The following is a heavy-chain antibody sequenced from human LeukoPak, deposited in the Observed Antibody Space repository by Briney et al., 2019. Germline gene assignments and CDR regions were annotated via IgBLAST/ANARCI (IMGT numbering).Heavy chain of an antibody. Sequence: PGGSLRLSCAASGFTFSSYSMNWVRQAPGKGLEWVSYISSSSSTIYYAHSVKGRFTISRDNAKNSLYLQMNSLRAEDTAVYYCARVSRSYYYGSGSSNFDYWGQGTLVTVSS. CDR3: ARVSRSYYYGSGSSNFDY. CDR1: GFTFSSYS. CDR2: ISSSSSTI. V-gene: IGHV3-48*04. J-gene: IGHJ4*02. D-gene: IGHD3-10*01.